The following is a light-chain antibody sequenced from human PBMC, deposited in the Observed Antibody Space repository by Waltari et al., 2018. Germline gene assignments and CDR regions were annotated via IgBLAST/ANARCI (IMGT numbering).Light chain of an antibody. CDR2: DAS. CDR1: QSVRRN. Sequence: RARQSVRRNVSWYQQNTGQPPRLLIYDASNRVTGIPARFSGSGSGTDFALTISSLEPEDFALYYCQQRASWRPGTFGGGTKVEIK. J-gene: IGKJ4*01. CDR3: QQRASWRPGT. V-gene: IGKV3-11*01.